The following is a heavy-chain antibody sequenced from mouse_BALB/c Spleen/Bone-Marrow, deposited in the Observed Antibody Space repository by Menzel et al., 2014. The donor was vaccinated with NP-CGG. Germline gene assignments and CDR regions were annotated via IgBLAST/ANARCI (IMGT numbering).Heavy chain of an antibody. D-gene: IGHD2-14*01. Sequence: VQLQQSGAELMKPGASVKISCKATGYNFSSYWIEWVKQRPGHGLEWIGEILPGSGSTNYNAKFKGKATFTADTSSNTAYRLLSSLTSEDSAFYYCARYYRYDFWGQGTTLTVSS. V-gene: IGHV1-9*01. J-gene: IGHJ2*01. CDR1: GYNFSSYW. CDR3: ARYYRYDF. CDR2: ILPGSGST.